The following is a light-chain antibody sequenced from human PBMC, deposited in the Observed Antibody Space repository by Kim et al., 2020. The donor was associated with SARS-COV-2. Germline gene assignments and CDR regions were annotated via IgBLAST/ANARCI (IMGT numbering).Light chain of an antibody. CDR3: QQYNDWPPGT. V-gene: IGKV3-15*01. CDR2: GAS. J-gene: IGKJ1*01. Sequence: EIVMTQSPATLSVSPGERATLSCRASQSVRTNLAWYQQIPGQAPRLLSYGASTRTTGIPARFSGSGSGTEFTLTISSLQSEDFAIYYCQQYNDWPPGTFGQGTKVDIK. CDR1: QSVRTN.